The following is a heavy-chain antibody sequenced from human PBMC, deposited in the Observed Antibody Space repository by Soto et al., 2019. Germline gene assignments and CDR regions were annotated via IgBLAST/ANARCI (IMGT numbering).Heavy chain of an antibody. CDR2: ISGSGDST. V-gene: IGHV3-23*01. CDR1: GFTFSSYA. J-gene: IGHJ4*02. CDR3: AKDRLISAVLPYFAWLLCFDN. Sequence: GGSLRLSCAASGFTFSSYAMNWVRQAPGKGLEWVSVISGSGDSTYYADSVKGRFTISRDNSKNTLYLQMNSLRTEDTAVYYCAKDRLISAVLPYFAWLLCFDNWGQGTLVTVSS. D-gene: IGHD3-9*01.